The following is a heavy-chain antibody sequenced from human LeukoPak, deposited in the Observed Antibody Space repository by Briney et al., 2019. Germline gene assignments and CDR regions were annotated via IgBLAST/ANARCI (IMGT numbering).Heavy chain of an antibody. D-gene: IGHD5-18*01. CDR2: ISSSGGTI. CDR1: GFTFSDYY. CDR3: ARAYSRGYYYMDV. V-gene: IGHV3-11*04. Sequence: GGSLRLSCAASGFTFSDYYMSWIRQAPGKGLEWVSYISSSGGTIYYADSVKGRFTISRDNAKNSLYLQMNSLRAEDTAVYYCARAYSRGYYYMDVWGKGTTVTVSS. J-gene: IGHJ6*03.